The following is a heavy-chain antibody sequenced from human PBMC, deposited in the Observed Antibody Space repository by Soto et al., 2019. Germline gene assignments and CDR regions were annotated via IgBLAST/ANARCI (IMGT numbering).Heavy chain of an antibody. V-gene: IGHV1-18*01. J-gene: IGHJ6*03. Sequence: GASVKVSCKASGYTFTSYGISWVRQAPGQGLEWMGWISAYNGNTNYAQKLQGRVTMTTDTSTSTAYMELRSLRSDDTAVYYCAREGGKGWLRPLYYYYYMDVWGKGTTVTVSS. CDR2: ISAYNGNT. CDR1: GYTFTSYG. CDR3: AREGGKGWLRPLYYYYYMDV. D-gene: IGHD5-12*01.